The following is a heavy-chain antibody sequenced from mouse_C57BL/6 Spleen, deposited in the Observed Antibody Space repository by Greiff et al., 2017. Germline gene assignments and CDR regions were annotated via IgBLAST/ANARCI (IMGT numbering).Heavy chain of an antibody. Sequence: DVKLVESGGGLVQPGGSLSLSCAASGFTFTDYYMSWVRQPPGKALEWLGFIRNKANGYTTEYSASVKGRFTISRDNSQSILYLQMNALRAEDSATYYCARYDWDVYAMDYWGQGTSVTVSS. CDR2: IRNKANGYTT. CDR1: GFTFTDYY. V-gene: IGHV7-3*01. J-gene: IGHJ4*01. D-gene: IGHD4-1*01. CDR3: ARYDWDVYAMDY.